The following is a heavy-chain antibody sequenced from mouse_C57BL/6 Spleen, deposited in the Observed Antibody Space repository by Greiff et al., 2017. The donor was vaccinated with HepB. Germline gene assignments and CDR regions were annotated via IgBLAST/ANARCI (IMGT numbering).Heavy chain of an antibody. CDR3: ARGDYYGSSGYFDV. V-gene: IGHV1-55*01. J-gene: IGHJ1*03. CDR1: GYTFTSYW. Sequence: QVQLQQPGAELVKPGASVKMSCKASGYTFTSYWITWVKQRPGQGLEWIGDIYPGSGSTNYNEKFKSKATLTVDTSSRTAYMQLSSLTSEDSAVYYCARGDYYGSSGYFDVWGTGTTVTVSS. D-gene: IGHD1-1*01. CDR2: IYPGSGST.